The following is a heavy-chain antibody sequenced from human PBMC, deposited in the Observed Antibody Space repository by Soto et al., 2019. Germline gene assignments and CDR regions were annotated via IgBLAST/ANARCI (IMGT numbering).Heavy chain of an antibody. CDR3: ARSEASSSWSPVY. J-gene: IGHJ4*02. CDR2: ISSSSSYI. CDR1: GFTFSSYS. D-gene: IGHD6-13*01. V-gene: IGHV3-21*01. Sequence: EVQLVESGGGLVKPGRSLRLSCAASGFTFSSYSMNWVRQAPGKGLEWVSSISSSSSYIYYADSVKGRFTISRDNAKNSLYLQMNSLRAEDTAVYYCARSEASSSWSPVYWGQGTLVTVSS.